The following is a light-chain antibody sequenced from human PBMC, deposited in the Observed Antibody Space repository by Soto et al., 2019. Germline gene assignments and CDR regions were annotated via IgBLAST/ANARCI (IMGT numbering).Light chain of an antibody. J-gene: IGLJ3*02. CDR1: GSDVGGYNY. V-gene: IGLV2-8*01. Sequence: QSALTQPASVSGSPGQSIAISCTGSGSDVGGYNYVSWYQQHPGKAPKLIIYEVSKRPSGVPDRFSGSKSGNTASLTVSGLQAEDEADYYCSSYAGSNNWVFGGGTKVTVL. CDR3: SSYAGSNNWV. CDR2: EVS.